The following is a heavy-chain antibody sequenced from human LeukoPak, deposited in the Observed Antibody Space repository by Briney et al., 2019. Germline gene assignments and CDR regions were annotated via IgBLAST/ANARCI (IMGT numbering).Heavy chain of an antibody. CDR3: ARGRRVVVPAAMASYYMDV. V-gene: IGHV1-8*01. J-gene: IGHJ6*03. D-gene: IGHD2-2*01. CDR2: MNPNSGNT. Sequence: GASVKVSCKASGYTFTSYDINWVRQATGQGLEWMGWMNPNSGNTGYAQKFQGRVTMTRNTSTSTAYMELSSLRSEDTAVYYCARGRRVVVPAAMASYYMDVWGKGTTVTVSS. CDR1: GYTFTSYD.